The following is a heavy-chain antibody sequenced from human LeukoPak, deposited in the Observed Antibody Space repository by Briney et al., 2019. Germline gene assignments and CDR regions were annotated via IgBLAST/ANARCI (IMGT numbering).Heavy chain of an antibody. CDR1: GYTFTDHY. CDR2: VDSEDGET. J-gene: IGHJ4*02. D-gene: IGHD2-2*02. Sequence: DTVKISCKVSGYTFTDHYMHWVTQAPGKGLEWMGLVDSEDGETIYAEKFQGRVTITADTSTDTAYMELSSIRSEDTAVYYCATSEYLGFSRASYFDSWGQGTLVTVSS. V-gene: IGHV1-69-2*01. CDR3: ATSEYLGFSRASYFDS.